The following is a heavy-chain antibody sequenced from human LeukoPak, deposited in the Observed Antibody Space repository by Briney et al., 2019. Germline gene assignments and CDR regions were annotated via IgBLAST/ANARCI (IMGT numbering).Heavy chain of an antibody. Sequence: GGSLRLSCVASGFTFEDYTMHWVRQAPGKTLEWVSLISWDGTTYYTDSVKGRFTISRENSKNSLYLQMDTLRSEDTAFYYCVKDLSYESSGHVLEYWGQGTLVTVSS. D-gene: IGHD3-22*01. CDR3: VKDLSYESSGHVLEY. J-gene: IGHJ4*02. CDR2: ISWDGTT. CDR1: GFTFEDYT. V-gene: IGHV3-43*01.